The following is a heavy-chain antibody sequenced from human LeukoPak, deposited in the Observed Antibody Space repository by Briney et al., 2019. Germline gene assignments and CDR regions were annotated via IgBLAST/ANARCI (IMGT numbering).Heavy chain of an antibody. CDR2: IVPKVGVT. CDR3: ARPSPFWTDRSYYYYMDV. J-gene: IGHJ6*02. CDR1: GGNLKNFA. D-gene: IGHD1-1*01. Sequence: SVKVSCKASGGNLKNFAISWVRQSPGQGLEWLGRIVPKVGVTNYGQKFQDRVTITADESTATAYMELSSLRSEDTAVYYCARPSPFWTDRSYYYYMDVWGQGTTVIV. V-gene: IGHV1-69*10.